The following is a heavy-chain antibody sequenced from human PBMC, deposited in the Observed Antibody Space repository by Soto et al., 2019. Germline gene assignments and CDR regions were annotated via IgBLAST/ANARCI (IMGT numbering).Heavy chain of an antibody. J-gene: IGHJ6*02. CDR2: ISAYNGNT. D-gene: IGHD3-3*01. V-gene: IGHV1-18*04. CDR3: ARDLRGIFGVANYGMDV. Sequence: GASVKVSCKASGYTFTSYGISWVRQAPGQGLEWMGWISAYNGNTNYAQKLQGRVTMTTDTSTSTAYMELRSLRSDDTAVYYCARDLRGIFGVANYGMDVWGQGTTVPVSS. CDR1: GYTFTSYG.